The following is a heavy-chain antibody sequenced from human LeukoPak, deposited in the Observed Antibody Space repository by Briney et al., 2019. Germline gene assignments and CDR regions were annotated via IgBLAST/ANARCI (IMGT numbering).Heavy chain of an antibody. CDR3: ARDWSWSFDY. J-gene: IGHJ4*02. Sequence: GGSLRLSCAASGFTFSSYSMNWVRQAPGKGLEWISYIGGSGARISYADSVKGRFTISRDNAKNSLHLQMSSLRDEDTAVYYCARDWSWSFDYWGQGILVTVSS. CDR1: GFTFSSYS. V-gene: IGHV3-48*02. D-gene: IGHD2-15*01. CDR2: IGGSGARI.